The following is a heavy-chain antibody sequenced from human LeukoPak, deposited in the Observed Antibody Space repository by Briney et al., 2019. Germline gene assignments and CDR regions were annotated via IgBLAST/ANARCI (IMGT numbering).Heavy chain of an antibody. CDR2: INHSGST. Sequence: SETLSLTCAVYGGSFSGYYWSWIRQPPGKGLEWIGEINHSGSTNYNPSLKSRVTISVDTSKNQFSLKLSSVTAADTAVYYCARDDYGSGSYEYWGQGTLVTVSS. D-gene: IGHD3-10*01. J-gene: IGHJ4*02. V-gene: IGHV4-34*01. CDR1: GGSFSGYY. CDR3: ARDDYGSGSYEY.